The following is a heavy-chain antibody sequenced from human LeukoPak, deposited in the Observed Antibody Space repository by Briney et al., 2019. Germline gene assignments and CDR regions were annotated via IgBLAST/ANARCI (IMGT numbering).Heavy chain of an antibody. CDR2: INPNSGGT. J-gene: IGHJ6*03. V-gene: IGHV1-2*02. CDR1: GYTFTSYY. Sequence: GASVKLSCKASGYTFTSYYIHWVRQAPGQGLEWMGWINPNSGGTNYAQKFQGRVTMTRDTSISTAYMELSRLRSDDTAVYYCARMGSPYYYDSSGYYYGGSYMDVWGKGTTVTISS. D-gene: IGHD3-22*01. CDR3: ARMGSPYYYDSSGYYYGGSYMDV.